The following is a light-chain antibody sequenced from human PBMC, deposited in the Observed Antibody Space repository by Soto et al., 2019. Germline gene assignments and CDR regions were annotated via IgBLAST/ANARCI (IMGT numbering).Light chain of an antibody. CDR2: GAS. J-gene: IGKJ3*01. V-gene: IGKV3-20*01. Sequence: ETVLTQSPGSLSLSPGERATLSCRASQSVSNNYLAWYQQKPAQAPGLLIYGASSRATGIPDRFSGSGSGTDFTLTISRLEPEDFAVYYCQQYGTSPGLFTFGPGTKVDIK. CDR3: QQYGTSPGLFT. CDR1: QSVSNNY.